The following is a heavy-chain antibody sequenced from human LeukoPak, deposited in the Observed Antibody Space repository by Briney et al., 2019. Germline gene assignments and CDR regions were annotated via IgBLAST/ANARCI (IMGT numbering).Heavy chain of an antibody. Sequence: GASVKVSCKASGYIFTDYYMHWVRQAPGQELGWMGRINPNSGGTNYAQKFQGRVTMTRDTSISTAYTELSSLRSEDTAVYYCARRIGYYDYVWGEYYFDYWGQGTLVTVSS. CDR1: GYIFTDYY. V-gene: IGHV1/OR15-1*01. CDR3: ARRIGYYDYVWGEYYFDY. D-gene: IGHD3-16*01. CDR2: INPNSGGT. J-gene: IGHJ4*02.